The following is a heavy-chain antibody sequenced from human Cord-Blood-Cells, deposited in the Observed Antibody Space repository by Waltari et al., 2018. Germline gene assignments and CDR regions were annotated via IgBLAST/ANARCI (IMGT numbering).Heavy chain of an antibody. D-gene: IGHD1-26*01. Sequence: EVQLVVSGVGLVQHGGSLRLSCAASGCHFSSFWMSWVRQATGKGREWVGNIKQDGSEKYYVDSVKGRFTISRDNAKNSLYLQMNSLRAEDTAVYYCARDYSGSYWGQGTLVTVSS. V-gene: IGHV3-7*03. CDR3: ARDYSGSY. CDR1: GCHFSSFW. CDR2: IKQDGSEK. J-gene: IGHJ4*02.